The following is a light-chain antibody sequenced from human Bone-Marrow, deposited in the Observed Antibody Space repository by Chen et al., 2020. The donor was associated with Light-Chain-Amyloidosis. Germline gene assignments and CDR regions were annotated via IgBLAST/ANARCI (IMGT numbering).Light chain of an antibody. Sequence: DIVFPLSPGTLSLSPWDTATLSCRASQCVTSSYLAWYQQKPGQAPRLLIYGASNRATGIPDRFSGSGSGTDFTLTISSLKPEDFAGYFGQQYGSRIAFGQGTRLGIK. CDR3: QQYGSRIA. V-gene: IGKV3-20*01. CDR2: GAS. CDR1: QCVTSSY. J-gene: IGKJ5*01.